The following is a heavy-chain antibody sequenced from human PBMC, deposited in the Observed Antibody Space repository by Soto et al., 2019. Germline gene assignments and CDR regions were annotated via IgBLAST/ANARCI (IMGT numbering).Heavy chain of an antibody. CDR1: GGTLSSET. Sequence: QVQLVQSGPEVKKSGSSVKVSCKVSGGTLSSETISWLRQAPGQGLEWMGRIIPLLGIGNYAQKFQGRVTITEDISTNTGYMELSSLTSQDTAIYYCAREEGYYNRATFPVYYMDVWGNGPTVTVSS. J-gene: IGHJ6*03. CDR3: AREEGYYNRATFPVYYMDV. CDR2: IIPLLGIG. D-gene: IGHD3-9*01. V-gene: IGHV1-69*08.